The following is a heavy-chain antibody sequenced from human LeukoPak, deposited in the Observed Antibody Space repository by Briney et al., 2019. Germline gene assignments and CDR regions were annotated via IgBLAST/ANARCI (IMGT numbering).Heavy chain of an antibody. Sequence: GRSLRLPCAASGFTFRNYAMHWVRQAPGKGLEWVAVISYAGSNKYYADSVKGRFTISRDNSKNTLYLQMNSLRAEDTAVYYCAKRTDAGWLQFFDYWGQGTLVTVSS. CDR1: GFTFRNYA. J-gene: IGHJ4*02. CDR3: AKRTDAGWLQFFDY. CDR2: ISYAGSNK. D-gene: IGHD5-24*01. V-gene: IGHV3-30-3*02.